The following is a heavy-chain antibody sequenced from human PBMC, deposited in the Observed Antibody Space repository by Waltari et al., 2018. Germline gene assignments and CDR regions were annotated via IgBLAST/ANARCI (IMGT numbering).Heavy chain of an antibody. CDR3: ASMYSGSYYGAFDI. J-gene: IGHJ3*02. CDR1: GYSISRGYY. CDR2: IYHSGST. Sequence: QVQLQESGPGLVKPSETLSLTCTVSGYSISRGYYWCWIRQHPGKGLEWIGSIYHSGSTYYNPSLKSRVTISVDTSKNQFSLKLSSVTAADTAVYYCASMYSGSYYGAFDIWGQGTMVTVSS. D-gene: IGHD1-26*01. V-gene: IGHV4-38-2*02.